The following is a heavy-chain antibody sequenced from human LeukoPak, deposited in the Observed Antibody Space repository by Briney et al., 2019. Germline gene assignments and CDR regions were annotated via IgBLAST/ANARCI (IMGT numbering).Heavy chain of an antibody. Sequence: GRSLRLSCAASGFTFSSYAMHWVRQAPGKGLEWVAVISCDGSNKYYADSVKGRFTISRDNSKNTLYLQMNSLRAEDTAVYYCARQELLWNSSGWYPHNDYWGQGTLVTVSS. V-gene: IGHV3-30*04. CDR1: GFTFSSYA. CDR2: ISCDGSNK. J-gene: IGHJ4*02. D-gene: IGHD6-19*01. CDR3: ARQELLWNSSGWYPHNDY.